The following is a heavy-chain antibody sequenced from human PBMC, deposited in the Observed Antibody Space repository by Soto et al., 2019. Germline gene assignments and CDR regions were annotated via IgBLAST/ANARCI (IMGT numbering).Heavy chain of an antibody. D-gene: IGHD6-13*01. J-gene: IGHJ4*02. CDR2: IYTSGST. V-gene: IGHV4-4*07. Sequence: SATQSLTGPFSGCSISSYYWSLIRTPAGKGLEWIGRIYTSGSTNYNPSLKSRVTMSVDTSKNQFALKLSSVTAADTAVYYCARDSGVATGTVGLDYWGQGILVTGSS. CDR3: ARDSGVATGTVGLDY. CDR1: GCSISSYY.